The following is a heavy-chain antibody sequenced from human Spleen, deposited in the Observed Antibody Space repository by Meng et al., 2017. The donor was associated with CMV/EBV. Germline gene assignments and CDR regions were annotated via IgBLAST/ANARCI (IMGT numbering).Heavy chain of an antibody. D-gene: IGHD3-3*01. Sequence: GGSLRLSCAASGFTFSSYSMSWVRQAPGKGLEWVSSISSSSSYIYYADSVKGRFTISRDNAKNTLYLQMNSLRAEDTAVYYCTRDSGHYDFWSGDWEYYYGMDVWGQGTTVTVSS. CDR3: TRDSGHYDFWSGDWEYYYGMDV. J-gene: IGHJ6*02. CDR1: GFTFSSYS. CDR2: ISSSSSYI. V-gene: IGHV3-21*01.